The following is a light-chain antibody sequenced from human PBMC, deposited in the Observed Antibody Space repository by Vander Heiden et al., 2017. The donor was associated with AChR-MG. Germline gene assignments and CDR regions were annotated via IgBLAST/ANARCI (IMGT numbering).Light chain of an antibody. Sequence: EIVLTQSPATLSLSPGDRATLPCRASQSVSSYLAWYQQKPGQAPRLRRFDSSNRASGTPVTYSGSGSGTGITLTINSSGPEDYAVYYCQRRSNWHPGLTFGQGTRLEIK. CDR1: QSVSSY. CDR2: DSS. CDR3: QRRSNWHPGLT. V-gene: IGKV3D-11*02. J-gene: IGKJ5*01.